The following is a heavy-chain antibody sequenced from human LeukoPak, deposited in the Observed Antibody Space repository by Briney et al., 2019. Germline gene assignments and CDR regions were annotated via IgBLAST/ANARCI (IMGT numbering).Heavy chain of an antibody. CDR1: GGSISSYY. V-gene: IGHV4-59*01. CDR3: ARDQYCSSTTCYYYYMDV. CDR2: IYYSGST. D-gene: IGHD2-2*01. J-gene: IGHJ6*03. Sequence: SETLSLTCTVSGGSISSYYWSWIRQPPGKGLEWIGYIYYSGSTNYNPSLKGRVTISVDTSKNQFSLKLSSVTAADTAVYYCARDQYCSSTTCYYYYMDVWGKGTTVTVSS.